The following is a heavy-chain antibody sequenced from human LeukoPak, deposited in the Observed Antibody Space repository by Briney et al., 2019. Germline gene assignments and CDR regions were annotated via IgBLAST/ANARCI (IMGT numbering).Heavy chain of an antibody. D-gene: IGHD2-15*01. V-gene: IGHV1-18*01. CDR3: ARDPVVAATGNWFDP. CDR2: ISAYNGNK. J-gene: IGHJ5*02. CDR1: GYTFTSYG. Sequence: ASVKVSCKASGYTFTSYGISWVRQAPGQGLEWMGWISAYNGNKNYAQKLQGRVTMTTDTSTSTAYMELRSLRSDDTAVYYCARDPVVAATGNWFDPWGQGTLVTVSS.